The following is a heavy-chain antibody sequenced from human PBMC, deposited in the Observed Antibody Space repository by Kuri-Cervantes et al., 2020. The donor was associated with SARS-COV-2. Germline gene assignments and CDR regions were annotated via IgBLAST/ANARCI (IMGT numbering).Heavy chain of an antibody. CDR2: IKQDGSEK. V-gene: IGHV3-7*01. CDR1: GFTFSSYA. CDR3: ARDLVGIGELSWGFDY. Sequence: ETLSLTCAASGFTFSSYAMSWVRQAPGKGLEWVANIKQDGSEKYYVDSVKGRFTISRDNAKNTLYLQMNSLRAEDTAVYYCARDLVGIGELSWGFDYWGQGTLVTVSS. J-gene: IGHJ4*02. D-gene: IGHD3-10*01.